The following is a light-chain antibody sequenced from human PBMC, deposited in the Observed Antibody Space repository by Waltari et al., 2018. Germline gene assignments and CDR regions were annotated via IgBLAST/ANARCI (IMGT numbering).Light chain of an antibody. CDR2: EVS. Sequence: QSALTQPASVSGSPGQSITISCTGTSSDVGNYNLVSWYQQHPGKAPKLMVFEVSKRPSGVSNRFSGSKSCNTASLTISGLQAEDEAHYYCCSYAGRSTVILGGGTKLTVL. V-gene: IGLV2-23*02. J-gene: IGLJ2*01. CDR3: CSYAGRSTVI. CDR1: SSDVGNYNL.